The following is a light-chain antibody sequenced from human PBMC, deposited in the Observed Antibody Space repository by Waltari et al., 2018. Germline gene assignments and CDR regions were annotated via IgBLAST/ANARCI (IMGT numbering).Light chain of an antibody. V-gene: IGKV3-15*01. CDR1: QSVASN. J-gene: IGKJ4*01. CDR3: QQYNNWPPPT. Sequence: EVVMTQSPAILSVSPGERATLSCRASQSVASNLARYQQKPGQAPRLLIYGASTRATGIPARFSGSGSGTEFTLTISSMRSEDFALYYCQQYNNWPPPTFGGGTKVEIK. CDR2: GAS.